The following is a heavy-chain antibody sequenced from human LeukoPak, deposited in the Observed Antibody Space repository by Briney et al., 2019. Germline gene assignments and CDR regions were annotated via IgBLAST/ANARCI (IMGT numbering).Heavy chain of an antibody. CDR1: GFTFSSYG. CDR2: ISYDGSNK. D-gene: IGHD1-26*01. J-gene: IGHJ6*02. CDR3: ARGGGGMDV. V-gene: IGHV3-30*03. Sequence: PGGSLRLSCAASGFTFSSYGMHWVRQAPGKGLEWVAVISYDGSNKYYADSVKGRFTISRDNSKNTLYLQMNSLRAEDTAVYYCARGGGGMDVWGQGTTVTVSS.